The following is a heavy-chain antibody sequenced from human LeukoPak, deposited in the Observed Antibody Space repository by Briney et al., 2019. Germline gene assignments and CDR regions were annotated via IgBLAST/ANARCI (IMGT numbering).Heavy chain of an antibody. CDR2: ISGSGDST. J-gene: IGHJ4*02. CDR1: GFTFSSFA. V-gene: IGHV3-23*01. Sequence: GGSRRLSCVASGFTFSSFAMSWVRQAPGKGLEWVSAISGSGDSTFYADSVKGRFTISRDNSKNTLYLQMNSLRAEDTAVYYCAKMDGYSSGCIDYWGQGTLVTVSS. CDR3: AKMDGYSSGCIDY. D-gene: IGHD6-19*01.